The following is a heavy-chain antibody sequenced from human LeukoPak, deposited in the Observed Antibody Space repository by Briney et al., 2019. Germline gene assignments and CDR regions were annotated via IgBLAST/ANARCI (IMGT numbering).Heavy chain of an antibody. CDR1: GASISSYY. J-gene: IGHJ4*02. CDR3: ARDYPPYYFDY. V-gene: IGHV4-59*12. CDR2: IYYSGST. Sequence: PSETLSLTCTVSGASISSYYWSWIRQPPGKGLEWIGYIYYSGSTNYNPSLKSRVTISVDTSKNQFSLKLSSVTAADTAVYHCARDYPPYYFDYWGQGTLVTVSS.